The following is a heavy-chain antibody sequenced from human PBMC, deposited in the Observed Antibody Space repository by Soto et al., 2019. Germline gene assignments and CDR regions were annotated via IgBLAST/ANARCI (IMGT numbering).Heavy chain of an antibody. V-gene: IGHV3-21*01. CDR2: ISSRSSNI. J-gene: IGHJ4*02. CDR3: ARDTKMLAPLIYMDH. CDR1: GFTFNIYS. Sequence: KAGGSLRLSCAASGFTFNIYSMNWVRQAPGKGLEWVSSISSRSSNIDYADSVKGRFTISRDNANNSLYLQMNNLSADDTAVYYCARDTKMLAPLIYMDHWGRGTLVTVSS. D-gene: IGHD3-22*01.